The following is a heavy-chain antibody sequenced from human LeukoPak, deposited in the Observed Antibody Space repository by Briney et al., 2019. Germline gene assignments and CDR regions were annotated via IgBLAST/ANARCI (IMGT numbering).Heavy chain of an antibody. J-gene: IGHJ4*02. CDR2: IYSSGST. V-gene: IGHV4-39*01. CDR1: GTSVSGSPYY. Sequence: SETLSLTCTVSGTSVSGSPYYWGWIRQPPGKGLEWIGSIYSSGSTYYNASLQSRVTISIETSKNQISLRLNSVTAADTAIYYCARSGGYGLIDYWGQGTLVTVSS. D-gene: IGHD1-26*01. CDR3: ARSGGYGLIDY.